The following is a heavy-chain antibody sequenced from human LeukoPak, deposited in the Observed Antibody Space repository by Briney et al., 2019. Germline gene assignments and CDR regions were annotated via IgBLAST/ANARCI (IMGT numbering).Heavy chain of an antibody. D-gene: IGHD1-20*01. V-gene: IGHV3-15*01. CDR2: IKSKNDGGTT. J-gene: IGHJ4*02. Sequence: GGSLRLSCAASGFTFSNAWMSWVRQAPGKGLEWVGRIKSKNDGGTTDYAAPVKAKNALYLQMNSLKSEDTAVYYCTTDQDITGSFDSSWGQGTLVTVSS. CDR3: TTDQDITGSFDSS. CDR1: GFTFSNAW.